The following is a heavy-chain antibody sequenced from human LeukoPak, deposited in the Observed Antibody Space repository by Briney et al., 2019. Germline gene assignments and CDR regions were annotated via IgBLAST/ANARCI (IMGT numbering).Heavy chain of an antibody. D-gene: IGHD3-22*01. J-gene: IGHJ4*02. V-gene: IGHV1-18*01. CDR3: ARGGYYYDSSGYYRFDY. Sequence: ASVKVSCKASGYTFTSYGISWVRQAPGQGLEWMGWISAYNGNTNYAQKLQGRVTMTTDTSTSTAYMEPRSLRSDDTAVYYCARGGYYYDSSGYYRFDYWGQGTLVTVSS. CDR2: ISAYNGNT. CDR1: GYTFTSYG.